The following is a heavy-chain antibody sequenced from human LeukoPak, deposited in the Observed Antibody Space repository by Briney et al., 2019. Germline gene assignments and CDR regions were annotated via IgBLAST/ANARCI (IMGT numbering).Heavy chain of an antibody. CDR1: GGSISSYY. Sequence: PSETLSLTCTVSGGSISSYYWSWIRQPPGKGLEWIGYIYYSGSTNYNPSLKSRVTTSVDTSKNQFSLKLSSVTAADTAMYYCARARGQWGSYYPPRAFDIWGQGTMVTVSS. V-gene: IGHV4-59*08. CDR3: ARARGQWGSYYPPRAFDI. D-gene: IGHD3-10*01. J-gene: IGHJ3*02. CDR2: IYYSGST.